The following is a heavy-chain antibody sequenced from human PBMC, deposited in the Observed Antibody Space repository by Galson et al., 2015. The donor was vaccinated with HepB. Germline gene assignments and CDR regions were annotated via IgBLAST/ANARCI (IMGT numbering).Heavy chain of an antibody. CDR3: TTGAGFFDA. Sequence: SLRLSCAASGATFYDAWMSWVRQAPGKGLEWVGRVKSKAAGETTDYAAPVKGRFTVSRDDSKKMVYLQMNSLEIEDTAMYYCTTGAGFFDAWGPGTMVTVSS. D-gene: IGHD6-19*01. J-gene: IGHJ3*01. CDR1: GATFYDAW. CDR2: VKSKAAGETT. V-gene: IGHV3-15*01.